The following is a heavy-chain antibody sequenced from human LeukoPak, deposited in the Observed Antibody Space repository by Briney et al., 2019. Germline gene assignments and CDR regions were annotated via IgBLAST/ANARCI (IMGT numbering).Heavy chain of an antibody. V-gene: IGHV4-4*02. CDR2: IYHSGST. Sequence: SETLSLTCGVSGGSISSSTWWCWGRQPPGKGLEWSGEIYHSGSTNYNPSLKSRVTISIDKSKGQFSLKLSSVTAADTAVYYCARVGYGSGRYYWYFDLWGRGTLIPVSS. J-gene: IGHJ2*01. D-gene: IGHD3-10*01. CDR3: ARVGYGSGRYYWYFDL. CDR1: GGSISSSTW.